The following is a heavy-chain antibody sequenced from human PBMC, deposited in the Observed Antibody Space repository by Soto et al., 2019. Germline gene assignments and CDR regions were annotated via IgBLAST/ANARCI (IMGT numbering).Heavy chain of an antibody. CDR1: GDSISSVGYS. D-gene: IGHD6-19*01. Sequence: PSETLSLTCAVSGDSISSVGYSWNWIRQPPGEGLEWIGYIYHSGSFLYNPSPKSRVTISLDRSKNQFSLRLSSVTAADTAVFYCARSVGYRSGWWPYYFDYWGQGALVTVSP. CDR3: ARSVGYRSGWWPYYFDY. V-gene: IGHV4-30-2*01. CDR2: IYHSGSF. J-gene: IGHJ4*02.